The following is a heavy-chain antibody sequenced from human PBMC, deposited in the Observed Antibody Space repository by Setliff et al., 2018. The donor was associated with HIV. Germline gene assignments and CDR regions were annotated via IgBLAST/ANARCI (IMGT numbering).Heavy chain of an antibody. CDR1: GDTFNNYG. V-gene: IGHV1-69*05. Sequence: EASVKVSCKVSGDTFNNYGLNWVRQATGQGLEWMGGIIPIFKSADYAQKFQGRVTSTTDESTSTAYMDLSSLKSEDTAIYYCARTSGDAYNYEGAFDVWGQGTLVTVSS. CDR2: IIPIFKSA. CDR3: ARTSGDAYNYEGAFDV. J-gene: IGHJ3*01. D-gene: IGHD5-12*01.